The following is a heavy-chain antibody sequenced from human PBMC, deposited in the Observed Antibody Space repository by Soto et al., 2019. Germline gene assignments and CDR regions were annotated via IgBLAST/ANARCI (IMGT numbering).Heavy chain of an antibody. CDR2: ISGSGAGT. J-gene: IGHJ4*02. Sequence: EIELLESGGGLVQPGGSLRLSCAASGFTLTTYAMGWVRQAPGKGLEWVSCISGSGAGTFYADSVKGRFTISRDNAKKMVYLLINGRRADDTAVYYFAKGALTVAGSNFDSWGQGTLVTVSS. CDR3: AKGALTVAGSNFDS. V-gene: IGHV3-23*01. CDR1: GFTLTTYA. D-gene: IGHD6-19*01.